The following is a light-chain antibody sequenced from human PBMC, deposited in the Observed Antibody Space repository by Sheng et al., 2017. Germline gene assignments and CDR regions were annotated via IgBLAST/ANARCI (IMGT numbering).Light chain of an antibody. CDR3: QQYNTYSRT. V-gene: IGKV1-5*03. J-gene: IGKJ1*01. CDR2: KAT. Sequence: DIQMTQSPSTLSASVGDRVSITCRASPSISSWLAWYQQKPVKAPKLLIYKATTLEPGVPSRFSGSGSGTEFTLTISSLQPDDSATYYCQQYNTYSRTFGQGTKVEV. CDR1: PSISSW.